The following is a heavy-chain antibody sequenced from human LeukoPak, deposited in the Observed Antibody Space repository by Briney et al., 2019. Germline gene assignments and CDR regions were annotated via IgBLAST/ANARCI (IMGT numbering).Heavy chain of an antibody. CDR2: INHSGGT. J-gene: IGHJ5*02. CDR1: GGSFSGYY. CDR3: ARGRPYYYDSSGYYRNWFDP. V-gene: IGHV4-34*01. Sequence: PSETLSLTCAVYGGSFSGYYWSWIRQPPGKGLEWIGGINHSGGTNYNPSLKSRVTISVDTSKNQFSLKLSSVTAADTAVYYCARGRPYYYDSSGYYRNWFDPWGQGTLVTVSS. D-gene: IGHD3-22*01.